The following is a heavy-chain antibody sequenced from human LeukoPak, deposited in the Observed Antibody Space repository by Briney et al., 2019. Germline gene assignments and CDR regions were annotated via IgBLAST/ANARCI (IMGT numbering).Heavy chain of an antibody. V-gene: IGHV4-4*08. CDR3: ARTPYYDFWSGYYHYWYFDL. D-gene: IGHD3-3*01. Sequence: SETLSLTCTVSGGSISSYYWSWIRQPPGKGLEWIGRIYTSGSTNYNPSLKSRVTISVDTSKNQFSLKLSSATAANTAVYYCARTPYYDFWSGYYHYWYFDLWGRGTLVTVSS. CDR1: GGSISSYY. J-gene: IGHJ2*01. CDR2: IYTSGST.